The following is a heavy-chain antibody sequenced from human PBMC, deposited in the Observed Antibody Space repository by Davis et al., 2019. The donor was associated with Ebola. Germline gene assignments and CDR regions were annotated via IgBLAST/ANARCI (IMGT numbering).Heavy chain of an antibody. Sequence: MPGGSLRLSCTVSGGSISSSSYYWGWIRQPPGKGLEWIGEINHSGSTNYNPSLKSRVTISVDTSKNQFSLKLSSVTAADTAVYYCARGGYGLVGFDYWGQGTLVTVSS. V-gene: IGHV4-39*07. CDR3: ARGGYGLVGFDY. J-gene: IGHJ4*02. CDR1: GGSISSSSYY. CDR2: INHSGST. D-gene: IGHD4-17*01.